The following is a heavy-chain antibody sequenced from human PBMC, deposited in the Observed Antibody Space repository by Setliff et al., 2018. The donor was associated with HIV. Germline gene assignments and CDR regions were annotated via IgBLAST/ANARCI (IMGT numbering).Heavy chain of an antibody. V-gene: IGHV4-28*06. J-gene: IGHJ4*02. CDR3: ARMGNSYDSSGSYDYFDY. CDR2: IYHNGNT. Sequence: KTSETLSLTCAVSGYSISSSNWWAWFRQPPGKGLEWIGYIYHNGNTNYNPSLRSRVTMSIDTSKNQFFLKLSSVTALDTATYYCARMGNSYDSSGSYDYFDYWGQGTLVTSPQ. CDR1: GYSISSSNW. D-gene: IGHD3-22*01.